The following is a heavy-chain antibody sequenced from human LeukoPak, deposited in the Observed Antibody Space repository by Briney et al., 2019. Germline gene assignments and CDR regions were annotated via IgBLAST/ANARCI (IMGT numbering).Heavy chain of an antibody. D-gene: IGHD3-10*01. Sequence: PSETLSLTCTVSGGSISSYYWSWIRQPAGKGLEWIGRIYTSGSTNYNPSLKSRVTMSVDTSKNQFSLKLSSVTAADTAVYYCARGRFGELSYYYYMDVWAKGPRSPSP. J-gene: IGHJ6*03. CDR2: IYTSGST. CDR1: GGSISSYY. V-gene: IGHV4-4*07. CDR3: ARGRFGELSYYYYMDV.